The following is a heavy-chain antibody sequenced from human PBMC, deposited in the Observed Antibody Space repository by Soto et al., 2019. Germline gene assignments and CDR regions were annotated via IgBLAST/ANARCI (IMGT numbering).Heavy chain of an antibody. V-gene: IGHV3-9*01. CDR1: GFTFDDNA. D-gene: IGHD3-16*01. CDR2: INWKSDI. CDR3: AISQHLVGRPMFIY. Sequence: PGGSLRLSCAVSGFTFDDNAMHWVRQAPEKGLEWVSGINWKSDIGYADSVKGRFTISRDNAENSLYLQMNSLRAEDTALYYCAISQHLVGRPMFIYWGQGPQGTFSS. J-gene: IGHJ4*02.